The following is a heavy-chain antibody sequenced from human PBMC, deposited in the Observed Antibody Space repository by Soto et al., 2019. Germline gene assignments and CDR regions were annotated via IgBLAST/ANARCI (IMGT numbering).Heavy chain of an antibody. J-gene: IGHJ6*02. Sequence: QEQLVQSGPEVKKPGSSVKVSCKDSGGLFSSFAISWVRQAPGQGLEWLGGIIPVFGTTNYAQKFQGRVTITADESTSTAYMDLSSLRSDDTAVYYCARPDEGSYSSNHHYYYALDVWGQGTTVTVSS. D-gene: IGHD3-16*01. CDR1: GGLFSSFA. CDR3: ARPDEGSYSSNHHYYYALDV. CDR2: IIPVFGTT. V-gene: IGHV1-69*01.